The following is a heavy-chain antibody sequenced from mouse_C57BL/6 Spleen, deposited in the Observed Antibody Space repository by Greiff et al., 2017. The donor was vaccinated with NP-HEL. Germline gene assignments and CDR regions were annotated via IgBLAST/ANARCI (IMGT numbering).Heavy chain of an antibody. CDR1: GFTFSDYY. D-gene: IGHD2-3*01. J-gene: IGHJ2*01. V-gene: IGHV5-12*01. CDR3: ARHMGYYEGALDY. Sequence: EVQWVESGGGLVQPGGSLKLSCAASGFTFSDYYMYWVRQTPEKRLEWVAYISNGGGSTYYPDTVKGRFTISRDNAKNTLYLQMSRLKSEDTAMYYCARHMGYYEGALDYWGQGTTLTVSS. CDR2: ISNGGGST.